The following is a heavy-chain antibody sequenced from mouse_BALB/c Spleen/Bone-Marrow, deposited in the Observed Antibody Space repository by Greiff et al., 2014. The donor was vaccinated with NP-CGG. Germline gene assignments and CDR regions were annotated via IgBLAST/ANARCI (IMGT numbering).Heavy chain of an antibody. CDR3: ARDRGFDY. J-gene: IGHJ2*01. V-gene: IGHV3-6*01. CDR2: ITYDGSN. CDR1: GYSITSGYY. Sequence: EVKLLESGPGLVKPSQSLSLTCSVTGYSITSGYYWSWLRQFPGNKLEWMGYITYDGSNNYNPSLKNRISITRDTSKNQFFLKLNSVTTEDTATYYCARDRGFDYWGQGTTLTVSS.